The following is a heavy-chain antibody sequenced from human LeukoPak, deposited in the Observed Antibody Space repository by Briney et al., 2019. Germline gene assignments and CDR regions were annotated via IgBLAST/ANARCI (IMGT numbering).Heavy chain of an antibody. D-gene: IGHD4-11*01. J-gene: IGHJ4*02. V-gene: IGHV1-46*01. Sequence: GASVKVSCKASGYTFTSYDINWVRQAPGQGLEWMGKINPSGGSTTYAQKFQGRVTMTRDTSTSTVYMELSSLRSEGTAVYFCARERDYKFDYWGQGALVTVSS. CDR2: INPSGGST. CDR1: GYTFTSYD. CDR3: ARERDYKFDY.